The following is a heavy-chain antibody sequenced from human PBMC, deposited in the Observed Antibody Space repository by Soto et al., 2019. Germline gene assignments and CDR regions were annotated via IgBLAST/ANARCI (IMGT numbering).Heavy chain of an antibody. CDR3: ARGPPIYDFWSGTLAY. CDR1: GFTFSDHY. V-gene: IGHV3-72*01. J-gene: IGHJ4*02. D-gene: IGHD3-3*01. Sequence: EVQLVESGGGSVQPGGSLRLSCAASGFTFSDHYMYWVRQAPGKGLEWVGRTRNKANSYTTEYAASVKGSFTLSRDDSTNSVYQQMNSLKTDDTAVYYCARGPPIYDFWSGTLAYCGRGTLVAVSS. CDR2: TRNKANSYTT.